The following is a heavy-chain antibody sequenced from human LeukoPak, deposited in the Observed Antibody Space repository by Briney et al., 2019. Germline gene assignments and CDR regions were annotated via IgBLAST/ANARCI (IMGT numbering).Heavy chain of an antibody. Sequence: SVKVSCKASGGTFSSYAISWVRQAPGQGLEWMGGIIPIFGTANYAQKFQGRVTITADESTSTAYMELSSLRSEDTAVYYCARKMGSSSGWHQVFDYWGQGTLVTVSS. CDR2: IIPIFGTA. CDR1: GGTFSSYA. CDR3: ARKMGSSSGWHQVFDY. V-gene: IGHV1-69*13. D-gene: IGHD6-19*01. J-gene: IGHJ4*02.